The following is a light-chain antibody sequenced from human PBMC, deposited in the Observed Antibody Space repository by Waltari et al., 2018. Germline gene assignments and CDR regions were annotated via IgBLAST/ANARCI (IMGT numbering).Light chain of an antibody. Sequence: SYELTQPPSVSVSPGQTATITCSGDALPKQFAHWYHQKPGQAPVVVIYKDTERPSGIPGRFSGSSSGKTVTLTINGVQAEDEADYYCQSADSSGTWVFGGGTKLTVL. V-gene: IGLV3-25*03. CDR1: ALPKQF. J-gene: IGLJ3*02. CDR2: KDT. CDR3: QSADSSGTWV.